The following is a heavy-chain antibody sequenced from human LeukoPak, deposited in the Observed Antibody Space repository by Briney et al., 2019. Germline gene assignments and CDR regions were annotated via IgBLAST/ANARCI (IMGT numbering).Heavy chain of an antibody. CDR3: ARDRKYYYHMDV. Sequence: SETLSLTCTVSGGSISSSSYYWGWIRQPPGKGLEWIGSIYYSGGTYYNPSLKSRVTISVDTSKNQFSLRLSSLTAADTALYYCARDRKYYYHMDVWGKGTTVTVSS. CDR2: IYYSGGT. V-gene: IGHV4-39*07. CDR1: GGSISSSSYY. J-gene: IGHJ6*03. D-gene: IGHD1-14*01.